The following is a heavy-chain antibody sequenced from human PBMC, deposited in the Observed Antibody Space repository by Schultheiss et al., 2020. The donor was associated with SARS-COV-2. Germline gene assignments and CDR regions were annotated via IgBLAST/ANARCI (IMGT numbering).Heavy chain of an antibody. D-gene: IGHD5-18*01. CDR2: IFHSGST. Sequence: SETLSLTCAVSGGSISNNNWWNWVRQPPGKGLEWIGDIFHSGSTNYNPSLKSRVTISVDTSKNQFSLSLSSLTAADTAVYYCARYRQLRGYSYGFDYWGQGTLVTVAS. V-gene: IGHV4-4*02. J-gene: IGHJ4*02. CDR1: GGSISNNNW. CDR3: ARYRQLRGYSYGFDY.